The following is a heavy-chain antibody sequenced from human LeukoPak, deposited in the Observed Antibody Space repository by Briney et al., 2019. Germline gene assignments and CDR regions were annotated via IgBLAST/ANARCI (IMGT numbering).Heavy chain of an antibody. Sequence: PGGSLRLSCAASGFTFSSYSMNWVRQAPGKGLEWVSYINSSGSTIYYADSVKGRFTISRDNAKNSLYLQMNSLRAEDTAVYYCARDAQGVLLYDSSGYFGAWGQGTLVTVSS. CDR3: ARDAQGVLLYDSSGYFGA. V-gene: IGHV3-48*04. CDR1: GFTFSSYS. CDR2: INSSGSTI. D-gene: IGHD3-22*01. J-gene: IGHJ5*02.